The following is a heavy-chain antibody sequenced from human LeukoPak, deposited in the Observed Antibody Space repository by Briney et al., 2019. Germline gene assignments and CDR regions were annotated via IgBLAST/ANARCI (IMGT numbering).Heavy chain of an antibody. CDR1: GGSFSGYY. CDR2: IYYSGST. V-gene: IGHV4-34*09. J-gene: IGHJ4*02. D-gene: IGHD4-23*01. Sequence: SETLSLTCAVYGGSFSGYYWSWIRQPPGKGLEWIGYIYYSGSTYYNPSLKSRVTISVDTSKNQFSLKLSSVTAADTAVYYCARGSVTPAVGDYWGQGTLVTVSS. CDR3: ARGSVTPAVGDY.